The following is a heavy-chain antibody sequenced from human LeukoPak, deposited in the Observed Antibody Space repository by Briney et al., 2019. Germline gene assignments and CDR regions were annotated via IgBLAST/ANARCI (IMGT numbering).Heavy chain of an antibody. CDR3: TTGGYYFDY. CDR1: GFSFSNAW. Sequence: KTGVSLRLSCAASGFSFSNAWMNWVRQAPGKGLEWVGRIKSKPDGGTIDYAAPVKGRLTISRDDSKNMFYLQMNSLKTEDTAAYYCTTGGYYFDYWGQGTLVIVSS. CDR2: IKSKPDGGTI. V-gene: IGHV3-15*01. J-gene: IGHJ4*02.